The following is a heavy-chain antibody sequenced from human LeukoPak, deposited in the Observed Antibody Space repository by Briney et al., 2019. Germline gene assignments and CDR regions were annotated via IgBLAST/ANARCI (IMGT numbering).Heavy chain of an antibody. V-gene: IGHV3-23*01. CDR1: GFTFSSYG. CDR3: AKEGDWLPDAFDI. CDR2: ISGSGGST. J-gene: IGHJ3*02. D-gene: IGHD3/OR15-3a*01. Sequence: GGSLRLSCVASGFTFSSYGMSWVRQAPGKGLEWVSAISGSGGSTYYADSVKGRFTISRDNSKNTLYLQMNSLRAEDTAVYYCAKEGDWLPDAFDIWGQGTMVTVSS.